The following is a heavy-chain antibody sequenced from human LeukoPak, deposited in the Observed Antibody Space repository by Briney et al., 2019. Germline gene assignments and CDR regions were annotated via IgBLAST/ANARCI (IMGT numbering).Heavy chain of an antibody. Sequence: GGSLRLSCAASGFTFSTYWMSWVRRAPGKGPEWVANIRKDESVKHYVDSVKGRFTISRDNAKNLLYLQMNSLRVEDTAVYFCARDDNYYDTSGHFFDAFTLWGQGTIVTVSS. D-gene: IGHD3-22*01. CDR2: IRKDESVK. CDR1: GFTFSTYW. CDR3: ARDDNYYDTSGHFFDAFTL. V-gene: IGHV3-7*01. J-gene: IGHJ3*01.